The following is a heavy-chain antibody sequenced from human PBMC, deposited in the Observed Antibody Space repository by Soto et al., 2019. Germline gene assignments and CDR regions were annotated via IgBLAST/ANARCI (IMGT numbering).Heavy chain of an antibody. Sequence: QVQLVQSGAEVKKPGASVKVACKTSGFTFSKYYMHWVRQAPGQGLEWVGVINPSGRTTSYAQKFLGRVTVTRDASTTTVYMELNSPRSGDTAVYYCARDLDVTTVTTSFDSWGQGTLVTVSS. J-gene: IGHJ4*02. CDR3: ARDLDVTTVTTSFDS. D-gene: IGHD4-17*01. V-gene: IGHV1-46*01. CDR1: GFTFSKYY. CDR2: INPSGRTT.